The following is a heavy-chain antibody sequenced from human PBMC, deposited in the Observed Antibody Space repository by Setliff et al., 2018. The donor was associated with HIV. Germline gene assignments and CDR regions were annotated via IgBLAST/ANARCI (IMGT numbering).Heavy chain of an antibody. CDR2: IYYSGST. J-gene: IGHJ5*02. V-gene: IGHV4-39*01. CDR3: ARHPPNLDWLDP. CDR1: GGSISTSTYY. Sequence: PSETLSLTCTVSGGSISTSTYYWGWIRQPPGKGLEWLGSIYYSGSTNYNSSLQSRVTISVDTSKNQFSLKVNSVTAADTAVYYCARHPPNLDWLDPWGQGTLVTVSS.